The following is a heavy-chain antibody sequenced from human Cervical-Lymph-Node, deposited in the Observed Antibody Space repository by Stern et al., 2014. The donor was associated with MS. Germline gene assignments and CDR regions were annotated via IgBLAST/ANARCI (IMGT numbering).Heavy chain of an antibody. V-gene: IGHV4-31*03. CDR1: GDSISSGGYY. J-gene: IGHJ2*01. CDR3: ARATLGGLDWYFDL. D-gene: IGHD3/OR15-3a*01. Sequence: QVQLQESGPGLVKPSQTLSLTCTVSGDSISSGGYYWSWIRQHPGKGLEWIGYINYSGRTYYRPALKSRLTISVDTSKNTLSLKLTSVTAADTAVYYCARATLGGLDWYFDLWGRGTLVTASS. CDR2: INYSGRT.